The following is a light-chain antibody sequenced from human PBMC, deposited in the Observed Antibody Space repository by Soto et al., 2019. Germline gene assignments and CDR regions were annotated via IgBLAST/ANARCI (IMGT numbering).Light chain of an antibody. CDR1: QSVLYSSNNKNY. CDR3: QQYDSIMYT. J-gene: IGKJ2*01. V-gene: IGKV4-1*01. CDR2: WAS. Sequence: DIVMTQSPDSLAVSLGERATINCKSSQSVLYSSNNKNYLAWYQQKPGQPPKLLIYWASTRESGVPDRFSGSGSGTDFTLTISSLQAEDVAVYYCQQYDSIMYTFGQGTKLEIK.